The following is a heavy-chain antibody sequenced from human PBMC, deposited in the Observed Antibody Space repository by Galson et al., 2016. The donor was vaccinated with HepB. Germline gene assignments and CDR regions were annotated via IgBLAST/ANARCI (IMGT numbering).Heavy chain of an antibody. CDR1: GFRFSSYA. CDR2: ISGSGGRT. V-gene: IGHV3-23*01. Sequence: SLRLSCAASGFRFSSYAMSWVRRAPGKGLEWVSTISGSGGRTYYADSVKGRFSISRDSSKNTVYVDINSLRVEDTAVYYCAKCPYQYDSSGPASFDIWAQGTMVTVSS. D-gene: IGHD3-22*01. CDR3: AKCPYQYDSSGPASFDI. J-gene: IGHJ3*02.